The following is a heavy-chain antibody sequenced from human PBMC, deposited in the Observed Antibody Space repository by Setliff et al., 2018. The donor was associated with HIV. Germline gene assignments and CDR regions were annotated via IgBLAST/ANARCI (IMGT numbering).Heavy chain of an antibody. Sequence: ASVKVSCKASGYTFTSYGISWVRQAPGQGLEWMGWISAYNGNTNYAQKLQGRVTMTTDTSTSTAYMELRSLRSDDTAVYYCARDSGSYQIRGAFDIWGQGTMVTVSS. V-gene: IGHV1-18*01. CDR3: ARDSGSYQIRGAFDI. CDR1: GYTFTSYG. CDR2: ISAYNGNT. D-gene: IGHD1-26*01. J-gene: IGHJ3*02.